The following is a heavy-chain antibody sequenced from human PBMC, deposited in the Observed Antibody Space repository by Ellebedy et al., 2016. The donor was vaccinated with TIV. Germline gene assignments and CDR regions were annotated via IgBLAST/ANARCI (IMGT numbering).Heavy chain of an antibody. J-gene: IGHJ6*02. D-gene: IGHD6-19*01. Sequence: SETLSLTCTVSGGSISSYYWSWIRQPPGKGLERIGYIYYSGSTNYNPSLKSRVTISVDTSKNQFSLKLSSVTAADTAVYYCARRRAVAGTRNYGMDVWGQGTTVTVSS. CDR3: ARRRAVAGTRNYGMDV. V-gene: IGHV4-59*08. CDR2: IYYSGST. CDR1: GGSISSYY.